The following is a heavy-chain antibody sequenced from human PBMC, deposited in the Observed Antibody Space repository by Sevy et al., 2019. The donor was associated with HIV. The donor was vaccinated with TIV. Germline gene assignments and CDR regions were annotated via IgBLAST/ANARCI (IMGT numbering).Heavy chain of an antibody. Sequence: GWSLRLSCSASGFTLAKYSMSWVRQAPGKGLEWVSTFSFGCGRINYADSVKGRFTISRDDSKNTLFLQMNSLRAEDTATYFCTREGCTQPHDYWGQGTLVTVSS. CDR1: GFTLAKYS. J-gene: IGHJ4*02. D-gene: IGHD2-8*01. V-gene: IGHV3-23*01. CDR2: FSFGCGRI. CDR3: TREGCTQPHDY.